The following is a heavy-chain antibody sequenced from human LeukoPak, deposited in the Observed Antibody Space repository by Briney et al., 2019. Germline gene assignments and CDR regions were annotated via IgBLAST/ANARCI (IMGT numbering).Heavy chain of an antibody. Sequence: SETLSLTCTVSGGSISSYYWSWIRQPPGKGLERIGYIYYSGSTNSNPSLKSRVTISVDTSKNQFSLKLSSVTAADTAVYYCARHRNDQQLVWFDPWGQGTLVTVSS. CDR3: ARHRNDQQLVWFDP. J-gene: IGHJ5*02. CDR2: IYYSGST. CDR1: GGSISSYY. V-gene: IGHV4-59*08. D-gene: IGHD6-13*01.